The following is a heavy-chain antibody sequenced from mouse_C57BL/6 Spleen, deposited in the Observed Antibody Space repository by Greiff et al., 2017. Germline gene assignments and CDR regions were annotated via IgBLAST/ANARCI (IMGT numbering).Heavy chain of an antibody. V-gene: IGHV1-69*01. CDR2: IDPSDSYT. CDR3: ARYYDYGGFAY. Sequence: QVQLQQPGAELVMPGASVKLSCKASGYTFTSYWMHWVKQRPGQGLEWIGEIDPSDSYTNYNQKFKGQSTLTVDKSSSTAYMQLSSLTSEDSAVYYCARYYDYGGFAYWGQGTLVTVSA. D-gene: IGHD2-4*01. J-gene: IGHJ3*01. CDR1: GYTFTSYW.